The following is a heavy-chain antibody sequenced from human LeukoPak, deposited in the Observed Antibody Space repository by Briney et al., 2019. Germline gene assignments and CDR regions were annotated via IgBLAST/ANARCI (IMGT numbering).Heavy chain of an antibody. D-gene: IGHD5-12*01. Sequence: ASVKLSCKSSGYMFTSHGIHWLRQAPGQGLEWMGWISAQNGNTNYVQPFLGRVTMTRDTSASKAYMELRSLKSDDTAVYYCARESNGGYGFDHWGQGTLVTVAS. J-gene: IGHJ4*02. V-gene: IGHV1-18*01. CDR3: ARESNGGYGFDH. CDR1: GYMFTSHG. CDR2: ISAQNGNT.